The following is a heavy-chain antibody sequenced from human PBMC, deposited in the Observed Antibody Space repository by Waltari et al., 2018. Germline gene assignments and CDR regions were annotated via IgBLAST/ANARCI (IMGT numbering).Heavy chain of an antibody. D-gene: IGHD3-16*01. Sequence: QVQLVQSGAEVKKPGASVKVSCKASGYTFTGYYMHWVRQAPGQGLEWRVWSNPDSGCPNYAQTCQGRFTKTRDTAIGTAYMELSRLRSDGTAVYYCARDYRLGVPTGGFDYWGQGTLVTVSS. V-gene: IGHV1-2*02. J-gene: IGHJ4*02. CDR3: ARDYRLGVPTGGFDY. CDR1: GYTFTGYY. CDR2: SNPDSGCP.